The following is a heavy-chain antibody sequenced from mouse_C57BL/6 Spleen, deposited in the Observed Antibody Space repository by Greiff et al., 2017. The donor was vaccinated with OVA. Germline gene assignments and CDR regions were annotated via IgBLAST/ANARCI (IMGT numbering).Heavy chain of an antibody. J-gene: IGHJ2*01. Sequence: QVQLQQPGAELVRPGSSVKLSCKASGYTFTSYWMHWVKQRPIQGLEWIGNIDPSDSETHYNQKFKDKATLTVDKSSSTAYMQLSSLTSEDSAVYYCAINGPYYYGSSYFDYWSQGTTLTVSS. D-gene: IGHD1-1*01. CDR3: AINGPYYYGSSYFDY. CDR2: IDPSDSET. CDR1: GYTFTSYW. V-gene: IGHV1-52*01.